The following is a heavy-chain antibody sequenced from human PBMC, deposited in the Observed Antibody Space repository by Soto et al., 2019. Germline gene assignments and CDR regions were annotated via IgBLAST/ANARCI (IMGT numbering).Heavy chain of an antibody. V-gene: IGHV1-46*01. D-gene: IGHD3-10*01. CDR3: ARVLPSTTIYGMDV. Sequence: ASVKVSCKASGFTFTSYHLHWVRQAPGQGLEWMGMINPGGGSTSYAQKFQGRVTMTWDTSTSTVYMDVRSLRSEDTALYFCARVLPSTTIYGMDVWGQGTTVTVSS. J-gene: IGHJ6*02. CDR1: GFTFTSYH. CDR2: INPGGGST.